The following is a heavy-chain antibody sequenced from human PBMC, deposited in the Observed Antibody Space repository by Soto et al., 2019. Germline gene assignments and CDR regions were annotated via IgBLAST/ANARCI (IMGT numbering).Heavy chain of an antibody. V-gene: IGHV3-23*01. CDR2: IGGRATSA. Sequence: EVQLLESGGGLVQPGGSLRLSCAASGFMFSNYAMSWVRQAPGKGLEWGSGIGGRATSAYYADSVKGRFAISRDNSYNTLFLQLNSLRAEDTAVYYCAKSRYSDSSGDYYDFWGQGTLVTVSS. D-gene: IGHD3-22*01. CDR3: AKSRYSDSSGDYYDF. J-gene: IGHJ4*02. CDR1: GFMFSNYA.